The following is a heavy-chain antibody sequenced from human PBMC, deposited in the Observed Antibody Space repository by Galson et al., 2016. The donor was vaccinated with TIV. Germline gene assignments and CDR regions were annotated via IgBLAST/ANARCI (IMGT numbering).Heavy chain of an antibody. V-gene: IGHV3-23*01. J-gene: IGHJ4*02. CDR2: SSGSGDTI. CDR3: AKTQVDIVVAPAATPGYYFDY. D-gene: IGHD2-2*02. CDR1: GFTFNTNT. Sequence: GSLRLSCAASGFTFNTNTMSWIRQAPGKGLEWVSTSSGSGDTIYYADSVKGRFTISRDNSKGTLYLQMSSLRVDDTAIYYCAKTQVDIVVAPAATPGYYFDYWGQGTLVTVSS.